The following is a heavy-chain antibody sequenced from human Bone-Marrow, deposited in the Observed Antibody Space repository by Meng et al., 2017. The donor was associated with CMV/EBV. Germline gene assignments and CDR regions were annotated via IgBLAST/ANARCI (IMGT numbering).Heavy chain of an antibody. Sequence: SETLSLTCTVSGGSISSGDYYRSWIRQPPGKGLEWIGYIYYSGSTFYNPSLKSRVTISVNTSKNQFSLKLSSVTAADTAVYYFARQGEKNWFDPWGQGTLVTVSS. J-gene: IGHJ5*02. CDR1: GGSISSGDYY. CDR3: ARQGEKNWFDP. V-gene: IGHV4-30-4*08. D-gene: IGHD1-26*01. CDR2: IYYSGST.